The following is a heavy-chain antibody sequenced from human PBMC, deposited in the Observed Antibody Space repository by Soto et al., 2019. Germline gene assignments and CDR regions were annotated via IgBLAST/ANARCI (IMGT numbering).Heavy chain of an antibody. CDR2: IDPSDSYT. J-gene: IGHJ3*02. CDR1: GYSFTSYW. D-gene: IGHD6-6*01. V-gene: IGHV5-10-1*01. CDR3: ATWRQYSSSSAHAFDI. Sequence: GESLKISCKGSGYSFTSYWISWVRQMPGKGLEWMGRIDPSDSYTNYSPSFQGHVTISADKSISTAYLQLSSLKASDTAMYYCATWRQYSSSSAHAFDIWGQGTMVTVSS.